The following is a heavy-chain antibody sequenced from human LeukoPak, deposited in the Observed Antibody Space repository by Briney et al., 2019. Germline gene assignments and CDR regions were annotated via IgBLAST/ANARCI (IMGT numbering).Heavy chain of an antibody. D-gene: IGHD3-10*01. V-gene: IGHV3-30*18. CDR1: GFTFSSYG. CDR2: ISYDGSNK. CDR3: AKDQETMVRGVPPTYYYYGMDV. Sequence: GGSLRLSCAASGFTFSSYGMHWVRQAPGKGLEWVAVISYDGSNKYYADSVKGRFTISRDNSKNTLYLQMNSLRAEDTAVYYCAKDQETMVRGVPPTYYYYGMDVWGQGTTVTVSS. J-gene: IGHJ6*02.